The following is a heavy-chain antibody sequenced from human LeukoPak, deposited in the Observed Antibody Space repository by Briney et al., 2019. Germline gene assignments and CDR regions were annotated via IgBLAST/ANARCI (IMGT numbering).Heavy chain of an antibody. J-gene: IGHJ6*03. Sequence: GGSLRLSCAASGFTFRSYAMTWVRQAPGKGLEWVSEISNVGTINYADSVMGRFTMSRDNSKNTLYLQMNSLRAEDTAIYYCAKNGGLLTENYYMDAWGKGTTVTVSS. CDR2: ISNVGTI. CDR3: AKNGGLLTENYYMDA. D-gene: IGHD1-14*01. V-gene: IGHV3-23*01. CDR1: GFTFRSYA.